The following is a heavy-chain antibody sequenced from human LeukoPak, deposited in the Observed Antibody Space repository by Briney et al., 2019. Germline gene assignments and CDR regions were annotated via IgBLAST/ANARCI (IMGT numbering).Heavy chain of an antibody. CDR3: ARDLRYGGNSRPVLAWDY. Sequence: ASVKDSRMASRGTLSSYAISWVRPAPGQGREWMGGIIPIFGTASYAQKFQGRVTTTADESTSTAYMELRSLRSEDTAVYYCARDLRYGGNSRPVLAWDYRGQGTLATVSS. CDR1: RGTLSSYA. J-gene: IGHJ4*02. V-gene: IGHV1-69*13. D-gene: IGHD4-23*01. CDR2: IIPIFGTA.